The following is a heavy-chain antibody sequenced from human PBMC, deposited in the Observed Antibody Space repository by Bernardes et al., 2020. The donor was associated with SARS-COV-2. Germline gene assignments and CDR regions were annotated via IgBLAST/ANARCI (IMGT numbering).Heavy chain of an antibody. CDR3: ARALYQLLYWERWFDP. V-gene: IGHV1-18*01. D-gene: IGHD2-2*02. Sequence: ASVKVSCKASGYTFTSYGISWVRQAPGQGLEWMGWISAYNGNTNYAQKLQGRVTMTTDTSTSTAYMELRSLRSDDTAVYYCARALYQLLYWERWFDPWGQGTLVTVSS. J-gene: IGHJ5*02. CDR2: ISAYNGNT. CDR1: GYTFTSYG.